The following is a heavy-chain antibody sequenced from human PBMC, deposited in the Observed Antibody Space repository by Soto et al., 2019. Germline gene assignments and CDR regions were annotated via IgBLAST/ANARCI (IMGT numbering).Heavy chain of an antibody. CDR3: ARIHGGNLWEEYWYFDL. V-gene: IGHV1-69*12. J-gene: IGHJ2*01. Sequence: QVQLVQSGAEVKKPGSSVKVSCKASGGTFSSYAISWVRQAPGQGIEWMGGIIPLFGTANYAQKFQGRVTITADESTIKAYMELSSLRSEDTAVYYCARIHGGNLWEEYWYFDLWGRGTLVTVSS. CDR1: GGTFSSYA. D-gene: IGHD1-26*01. CDR2: IIPLFGTA.